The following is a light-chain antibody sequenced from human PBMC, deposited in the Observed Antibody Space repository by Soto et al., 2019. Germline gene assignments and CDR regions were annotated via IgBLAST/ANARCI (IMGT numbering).Light chain of an antibody. J-gene: IGKJ1*01. CDR3: QQYGSSSMA. CDR2: AAS. CDR1: QSVSGSY. V-gene: IGKV3-20*01. Sequence: EIVLTQSPGTLSLSPGERATLSCRASQSVSGSYLAWYQQKPGQASRLLIYAASSRATGIPDRFSGSGSGTDFTLTISRLEPEDFALHYCQQYGSSSMAFGQGTKVDIK.